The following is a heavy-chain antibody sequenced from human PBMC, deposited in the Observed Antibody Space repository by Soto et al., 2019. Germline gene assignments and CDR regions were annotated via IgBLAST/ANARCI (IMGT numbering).Heavy chain of an antibody. V-gene: IGHV4-39*01. CDR2: IYYSGST. Sequence: QLQLQESGPGLVKPSETLSLTCTVSGGSISSSSYYWGWIRQPPGKGLEWIGSIYYSGSTYYNPSLKSRVTISVDTSKNQFSLKLSSVTAADTAVYYCARLYSHRRKVVVAATRGPFVDYWGQGTLVTVSS. CDR1: GGSISSSSYY. J-gene: IGHJ4*02. CDR3: ARLYSHRRKVVVAATRGPFVDY. D-gene: IGHD2-15*01.